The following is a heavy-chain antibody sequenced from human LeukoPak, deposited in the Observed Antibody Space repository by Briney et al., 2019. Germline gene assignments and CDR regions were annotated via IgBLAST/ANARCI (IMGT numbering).Heavy chain of an antibody. CDR2: ISSSGSTI. V-gene: IGHV3-48*03. J-gene: IGHJ4*02. D-gene: IGHD6-19*01. Sequence: GGSLRLSCAASGFTFSSYEMNWVRQAPGKGLEWVSYISSSGSTIYYADSVKGRFTISRDNAKNSLYLQMNSLRAEDTAVYYCARDLKRRSSGWLTAAAGDYWGQGTLVTVSS. CDR1: GFTFSSYE. CDR3: ARDLKRRSSGWLTAAAGDY.